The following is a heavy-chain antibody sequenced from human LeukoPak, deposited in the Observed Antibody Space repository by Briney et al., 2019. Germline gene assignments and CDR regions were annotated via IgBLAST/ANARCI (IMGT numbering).Heavy chain of an antibody. CDR2: IYTSGSI. D-gene: IGHD6-6*01. CDR1: GGSISSGGYY. Sequence: SETLSLTCTVSGGSISSGGYYWSWIRQPAGKGLEWIGRIYTSGSINYNPSLKSRVTMSVDTSKNQFSLKLSSVTAADTAVYYCARVRGSSSGWFDPWGQGTLVTVSS. V-gene: IGHV4-61*02. CDR3: ARVRGSSSGWFDP. J-gene: IGHJ5*02.